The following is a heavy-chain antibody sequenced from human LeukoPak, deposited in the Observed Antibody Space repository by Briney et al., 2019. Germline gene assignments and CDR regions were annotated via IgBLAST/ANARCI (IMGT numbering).Heavy chain of an antibody. V-gene: IGHV4-59*01. CDR3: ARGHSSGYSQGGGWFDP. CDR1: GGSISSYY. CDR2: IYYTGST. D-gene: IGHD3-22*01. J-gene: IGHJ5*02. Sequence: SETLSLTCTASGGSISSYYWSWIRQPPGKGLEWIGYIYYTGSTGSNPSLKSRVTISIDTSKNQFSLRLSSVTAADTAVYYCARGHSSGYSQGGGWFDPWGQGTLVTVSS.